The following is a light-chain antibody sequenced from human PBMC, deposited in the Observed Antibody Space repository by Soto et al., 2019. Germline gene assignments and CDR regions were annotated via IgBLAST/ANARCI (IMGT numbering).Light chain of an antibody. V-gene: IGKV1-8*01. Sequence: AIRMTQSPSSFSASTGDRVTITCRASQGISSYLAWYQQKPGKAPKLLIYAASTLQSGVPSRFSGSGSGTGFTLTISCLQSEDFATYYCQQYYSYPWTFGDGTKVEIK. J-gene: IGKJ1*01. CDR1: QGISSY. CDR3: QQYYSYPWT. CDR2: AAS.